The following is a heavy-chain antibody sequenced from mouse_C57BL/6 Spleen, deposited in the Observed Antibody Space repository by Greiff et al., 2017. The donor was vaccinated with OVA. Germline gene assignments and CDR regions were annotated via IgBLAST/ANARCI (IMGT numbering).Heavy chain of an antibody. V-gene: IGHV1-64*01. Sequence: VQLQQSGAELVKPGASVKLSCKASGYTFTSYSMHWVKQRPGQGLEWIGMIHPNSGSTNYNEKFKSKATLTVDKSSSTAYMQLSSLTSEDSAVYYCARSGRYGYFDVWGTGTTVTVSS. J-gene: IGHJ1*03. CDR1: GYTFTSYS. CDR3: ARSGRYGYFDV. CDR2: IHPNSGST.